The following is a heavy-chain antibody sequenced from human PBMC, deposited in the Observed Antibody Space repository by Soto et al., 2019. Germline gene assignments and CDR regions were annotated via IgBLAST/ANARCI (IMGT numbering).Heavy chain of an antibody. J-gene: IGHJ5*02. Sequence: SETLSLTCTVSGDSITSNSYFWSWIRQPPGKGLEWIGYIYYSGSTYYNPSLKSRVTISVDTSKNQFSLKLSSVTAADTAVYYCARERPDGSRLDPWGQGTLVTVSS. V-gene: IGHV4-30-4*08. D-gene: IGHD6-13*01. CDR1: GDSITSNSYF. CDR2: IYYSGST. CDR3: ARERPDGSRLDP.